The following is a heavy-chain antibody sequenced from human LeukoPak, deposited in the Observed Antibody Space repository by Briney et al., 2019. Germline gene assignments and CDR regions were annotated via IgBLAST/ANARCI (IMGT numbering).Heavy chain of an antibody. D-gene: IGHD2-15*01. V-gene: IGHV4-39*01. CDR3: ASLYCSGGICYSGLGSADY. CDR2: IYYSGST. CDR1: GGSISSSTYY. J-gene: IGHJ4*02. Sequence: SETLSLTCTVSGGSISSSTYYWGWIRQPPGKGLEWIGSIYYSGSTYYNPSLKSRVTISVDTSKNQFSLKLSSVTAADTAVYFCASLYCSGGICYSGLGSADYWGQGTLVTVSS.